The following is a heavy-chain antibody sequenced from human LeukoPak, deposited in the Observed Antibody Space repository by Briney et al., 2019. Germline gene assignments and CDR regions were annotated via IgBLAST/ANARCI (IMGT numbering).Heavy chain of an antibody. V-gene: IGHV3-23*01. CDR1: GFTFSSYA. J-gene: IGHJ4*02. CDR2: ISGSGGST. CDR3: AKSHRYFRVFY. D-gene: IGHD3-9*01. Sequence: GGSLRLSCAASGFTFSSYAMSWVRQAPEKGLEWVSAISGSGGSTYYADSVKGRFTISRDNSKSTLYLQMNSLRAEDTAVYYCAKSHRYFRVFYWGQGTLVTVSS.